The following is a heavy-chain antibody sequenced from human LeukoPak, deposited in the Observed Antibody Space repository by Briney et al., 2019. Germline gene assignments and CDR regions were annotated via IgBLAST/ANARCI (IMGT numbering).Heavy chain of an antibody. V-gene: IGHV1-69*04. CDR3: AREYGSEVYYFDY. Sequence: SVKVSCKASGGTFSSYAISWVRQAPGQGLEWMGRIIPILGIANYAQKFQGRVTITADKSTSTAYMELSSLRSEDTAVYYCAREYGSEVYYFDYWGQGTLVTVSS. CDR1: GGTFSSYA. D-gene: IGHD3-10*01. J-gene: IGHJ4*02. CDR2: IIPILGIA.